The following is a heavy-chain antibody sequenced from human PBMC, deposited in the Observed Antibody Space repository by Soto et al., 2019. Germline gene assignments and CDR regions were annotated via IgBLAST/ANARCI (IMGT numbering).Heavy chain of an antibody. Sequence: GSGPTLVNPXQTLTLTCSFSGFSLSTSGVGVGWIRQPPGKALEWLAFIYWNGDERYSPSLKNRLTVSKDTSKNQVVLTMTNMDPVDTPTYYCAHRNAYNYVFFYWGQGTLVTVSS. CDR3: AHRNAYNYVFFY. V-gene: IGHV2-5*01. CDR2: IYWNGDE. CDR1: GFSLSTSGVG. J-gene: IGHJ4*02. D-gene: IGHD3-3*01.